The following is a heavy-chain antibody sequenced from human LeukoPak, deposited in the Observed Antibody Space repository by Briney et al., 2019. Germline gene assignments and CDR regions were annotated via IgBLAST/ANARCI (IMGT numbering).Heavy chain of an antibody. CDR3: ARGGYSHYFDY. CDR1: GGSISSYY. J-gene: IGHJ4*02. CDR2: IYYSGST. V-gene: IGHV4-59*12. Sequence: SETLSLTCTVSGGSISSYYWSWIRQPPGKGLEWIGYIYYSGSTNYNPSLRSRVTISVDTSKNQFSLKLSSVTAADTAVYYCARGGYSHYFDYWGQGTLVTVSS. D-gene: IGHD6-13*01.